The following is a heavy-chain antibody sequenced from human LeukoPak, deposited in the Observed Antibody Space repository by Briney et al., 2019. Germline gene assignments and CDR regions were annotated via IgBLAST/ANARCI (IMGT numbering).Heavy chain of an antibody. J-gene: IGHJ4*02. D-gene: IGHD3-3*01. CDR1: GFTFSNYS. Sequence: AGGSLRLSCAASGFTFSNYSMNWVRQAPGKGLEWVSYISSSSSTIYYADSVKGRFTISRDNAKNSLYLQMNSLRAEDTAVYYCAIISIDDFWSGYFDYWGQGTLVTVSS. V-gene: IGHV3-48*01. CDR3: AIISIDDFWSGYFDY. CDR2: ISSSSSTI.